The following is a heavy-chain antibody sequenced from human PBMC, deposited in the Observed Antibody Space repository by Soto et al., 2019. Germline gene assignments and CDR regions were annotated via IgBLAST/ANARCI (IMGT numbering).Heavy chain of an antibody. CDR2: NYYSGIT. CDR1: GGSISSGGYY. D-gene: IGHD6-6*01. J-gene: IGHJ6*02. V-gene: IGHV4-31*03. Sequence: QVQLQESGPGLVKPSQTLSLTCTVSGGSISSGGYYWTWIRQPPGKGLEWIGYNYYSGITYYNPSLKSRVTSSLDMSKNQFSLQLSSVTAADTAVYYCARGSSIAGLDYGMDVWGQGTTVTVSS. CDR3: ARGSSIAGLDYGMDV.